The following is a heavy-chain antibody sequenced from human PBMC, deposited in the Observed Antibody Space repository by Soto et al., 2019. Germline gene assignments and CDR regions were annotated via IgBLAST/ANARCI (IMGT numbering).Heavy chain of an antibody. D-gene: IGHD4-17*01. J-gene: IGHJ6*02. Sequence: VQLGQSGAEVKKPGSSVKVSCKASGGTFSSYAISWVRQAPGQGLEWMGGIIPIFGTANYAQKFQGRVTITADESTSPAHMQLRSLRSEDTAVYYCAREGYGDYRYSYYGMDVWGPGTTVTVSS. CDR2: IIPIFGTA. CDR1: GGTFSSYA. V-gene: IGHV1-69*12. CDR3: AREGYGDYRYSYYGMDV.